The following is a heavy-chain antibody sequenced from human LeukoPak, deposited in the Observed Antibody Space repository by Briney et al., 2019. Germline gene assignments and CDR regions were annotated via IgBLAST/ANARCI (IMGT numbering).Heavy chain of an antibody. D-gene: IGHD2-15*01. V-gene: IGHV3-30*18. CDR2: ISYDGSNK. CDR3: AKEVVAAFDY. Sequence: GRSLRLSCAASGFTFSSYGMHWVRQAPGKGLEWVAVISYDGSNKYYADSVKGRFTISRDNSKNTLYLQMNSLRAEDTAVYYCAKEVVAAFDYWGQGTLVTVSS. CDR1: GFTFSSYG. J-gene: IGHJ4*02.